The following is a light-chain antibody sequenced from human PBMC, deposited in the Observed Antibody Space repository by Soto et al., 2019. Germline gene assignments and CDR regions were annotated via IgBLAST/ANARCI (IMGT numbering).Light chain of an antibody. J-gene: IGKJ1*01. V-gene: IGKV3-20*01. CDR3: LQTYTTLTWT. Sequence: EIVLTQSPGTLSLSPGERATLSCRASQSVSSSYLAWYQQKPGQAPRLLIYNAFNRATGIPDRFSGSGSGTDFTLTINSLQPEDFATYYCLQTYTTLTWTFGQGTKVDIK. CDR2: NAF. CDR1: QSVSSSY.